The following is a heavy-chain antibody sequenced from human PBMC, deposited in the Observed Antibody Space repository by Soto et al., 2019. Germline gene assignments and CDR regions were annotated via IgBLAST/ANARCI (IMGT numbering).Heavy chain of an antibody. J-gene: IGHJ4*02. Sequence: TLSLTCAVSGCSISSGGYSWSWIRQPPGKGLEWIGYIYHSGSTYYNPSLKSRVTISVDRSKNQFSLKLSSVTAADTAVYYCARGSVVVFDYWGQGTLVTVSS. D-gene: IGHD2-15*01. CDR2: IYHSGST. CDR3: ARGSVVVFDY. CDR1: GCSISSGGYS. V-gene: IGHV4-30-2*01.